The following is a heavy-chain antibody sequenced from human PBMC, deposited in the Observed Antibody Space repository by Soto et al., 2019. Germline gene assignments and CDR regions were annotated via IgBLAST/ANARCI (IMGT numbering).Heavy chain of an antibody. CDR2: IYYSGST. Sequence: SETLSLTCTVSGGSISSYYWSWIRQPPGKGLEWIGYIYYSGSTNYNPSLKSRVTISVDTSKNQFSLKLSSVTAADTAVYYCARETIQDIVLMGGWFDPWGQGTLVTVSS. CDR3: ARETIQDIVLMGGWFDP. CDR1: GGSISSYY. D-gene: IGHD2-8*01. J-gene: IGHJ5*02. V-gene: IGHV4-59*01.